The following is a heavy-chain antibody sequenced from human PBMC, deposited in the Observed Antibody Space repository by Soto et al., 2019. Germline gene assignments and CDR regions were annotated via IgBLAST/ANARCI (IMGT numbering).Heavy chain of an antibody. CDR1: GGSISSNSDY. J-gene: IGHJ6*02. CDR2: IYYSGST. CDR3: ARRPLYKWNPLYYYGMDV. V-gene: IGHV4-39*01. D-gene: IGHD1-20*01. Sequence: NPSETLSLTCSVSGGSISSNSDYWGWIRQPPGKGLEWIGSIYYSGSTYYNPSLKSRVTISVDTSKNQFSLRLSSVTAADTGVYYCARRPLYKWNPLYYYGMDVWGQGTTVTVSS.